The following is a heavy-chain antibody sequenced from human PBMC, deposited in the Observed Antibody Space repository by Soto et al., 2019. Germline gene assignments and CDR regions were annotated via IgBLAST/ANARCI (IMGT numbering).Heavy chain of an antibody. Sequence: GASVKVSCKASGYTFTDYYMNWVRQAPGQRLEWMGWINAGNGNTKYSQKFQGRVTITRDTSASTAYMELSSLRSKDTAVYYCARGITLPTPLDYWGQGTLVTVSS. V-gene: IGHV1-3*01. J-gene: IGHJ4*02. CDR2: INAGNGNT. CDR1: GYTFTDYY. CDR3: ARGITLPTPLDY. D-gene: IGHD1-20*01.